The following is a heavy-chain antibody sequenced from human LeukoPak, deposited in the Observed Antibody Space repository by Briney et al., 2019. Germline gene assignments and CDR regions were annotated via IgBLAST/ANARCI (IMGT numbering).Heavy chain of an antibody. Sequence: GGSLRLSCAASGFTFSSYSMNWVRQAPGKGLEWVSSISSSSSYIYYADSVKGRFTISRDNAKNSLYLQMNSLRAEDTAVYYCASGSFYYGSGRGLGYWGQGTLVTVSS. J-gene: IGHJ4*02. CDR3: ASGSFYYGSGRGLGY. CDR2: ISSSSSYI. V-gene: IGHV3-21*01. CDR1: GFTFSSYS. D-gene: IGHD3-10*01.